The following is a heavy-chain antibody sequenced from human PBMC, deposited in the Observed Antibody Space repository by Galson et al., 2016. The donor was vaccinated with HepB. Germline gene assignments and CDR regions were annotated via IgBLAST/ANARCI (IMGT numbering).Heavy chain of an antibody. D-gene: IGHD3-16*01. J-gene: IGHJ4*02. CDR1: GYTFDDYT. CDR2: ISWDGGST. CDR3: AKAQALGQYYFDY. Sequence: SLRLSCAASGYTFDDYTMHWVRQAPGKGLEWVSLISWDGGSTSYADSVKGRFTISRDNTKNRLYLQMNSLRTEDTALYYCAKAQALGQYYFDYWGQGTLVTVSS. V-gene: IGHV3-43*01.